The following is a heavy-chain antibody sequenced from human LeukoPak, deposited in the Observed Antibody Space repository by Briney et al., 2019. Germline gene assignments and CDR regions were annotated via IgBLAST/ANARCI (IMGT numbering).Heavy chain of an antibody. CDR1: GFTFSSFE. CDR2: ISSRGSTI. J-gene: IGHJ4*02. D-gene: IGHD3-10*01. CDR3: ARLLWFGELQDY. V-gene: IGHV3-48*03. Sequence: GGSLRLSCAASGFTFSSFEMSWVRQAPGKGLEWVSYISSRGSTICYADSVKGRFTISRENAKNSVYLQMNSLRAEDTAVYYCARLLWFGELQDYWGQGTLVTVSS.